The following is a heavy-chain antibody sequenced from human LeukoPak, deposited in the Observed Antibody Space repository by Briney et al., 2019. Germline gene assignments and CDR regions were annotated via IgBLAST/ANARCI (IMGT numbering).Heavy chain of an antibody. V-gene: IGHV1-2*02. D-gene: IGHD3-10*01. CDR1: GYTFTGYY. J-gene: IGHJ4*02. Sequence: ASVKVSCKASGYTFTGYYMHWVRQAPGQGLEWMGWINPNSGGTNYAQKFQGRVTMTRDTSISTAYMELSRLRSDDTAVYYCARDSRRITMVRGVTPEVFDYWGQGTLVTVSS. CDR2: INPNSGGT. CDR3: ARDSRRITMVRGVTPEVFDY.